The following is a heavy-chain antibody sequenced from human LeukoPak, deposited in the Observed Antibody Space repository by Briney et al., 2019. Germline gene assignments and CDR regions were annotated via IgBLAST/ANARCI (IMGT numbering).Heavy chain of an antibody. D-gene: IGHD3-3*01. V-gene: IGHV1-24*01. Sequence: GASVKVSCKVSGYTLTELSMHWVRQAPGKGLEWMGGFDPEDGETIYAQKFQGRVTMTEDTSTDTAYMELSSLRSEDTAVYYCATRYDFWSGYFYLDYWGQGTLVTVSS. CDR1: GYTLTELS. J-gene: IGHJ4*02. CDR2: FDPEDGET. CDR3: ATRYDFWSGYFYLDY.